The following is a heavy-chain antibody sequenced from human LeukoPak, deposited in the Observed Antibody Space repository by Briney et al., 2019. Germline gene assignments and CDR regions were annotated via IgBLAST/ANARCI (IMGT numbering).Heavy chain of an antibody. D-gene: IGHD1-1*01. CDR3: AIDIYNPGGAFDI. CDR2: INPNSGST. J-gene: IGHJ3*02. CDR1: GCTVTRYY. Sequence: GSVKVSCKASGCTVTRYYMHGVRQAAGQGRDWMGWINPNSGSTNYAQKFQGTVTRTRDTSISTAYMELSRLRSDDTAVYYSAIDIYNPGGAFDIWGQGTMVTVSS. V-gene: IGHV1-2*02.